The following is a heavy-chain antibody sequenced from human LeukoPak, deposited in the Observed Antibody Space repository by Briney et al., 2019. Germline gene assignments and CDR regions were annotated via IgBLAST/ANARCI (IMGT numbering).Heavy chain of an antibody. D-gene: IGHD6-19*01. CDR1: GFSFSNHG. CDR2: IASDGGAK. CDR3: AREATWGQWYFDH. V-gene: IGHV3-30*03. J-gene: IGHJ4*02. Sequence: GGSLRLSCVASGFSFSNHGMHWVRQAPGKGMEWVSVIASDGGAKFYADSVKGRFTLSRDNPKNMFFLQMNLLTVEDTAIYYCAREATWGQWYFDHWGQGTPVTVSS.